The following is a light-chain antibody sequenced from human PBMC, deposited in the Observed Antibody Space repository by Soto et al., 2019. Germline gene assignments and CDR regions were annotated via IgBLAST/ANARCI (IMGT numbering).Light chain of an antibody. Sequence: SYELTQPPSVSVAPGQTARITCGGNNIGSESVHWYQQKPGQAPVLVVCDDADRPSGIPERFSGSNSGNTATLTISRVEAGDEDAYYCQVWDSSSDHYVFGTGTKVTVL. J-gene: IGLJ1*01. CDR2: DDA. CDR1: NIGSES. CDR3: QVWDSSSDHYV. V-gene: IGLV3-21*02.